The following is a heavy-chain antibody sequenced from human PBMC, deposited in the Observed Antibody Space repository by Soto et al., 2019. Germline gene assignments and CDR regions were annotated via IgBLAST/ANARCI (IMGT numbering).Heavy chain of an antibody. CDR1: GFTFSSYG. Sequence: QVQLVESGGGVVQPGRSLRLSCAASGFTFSSYGMHWVRQAPGKGLEWVAVISYDGSNKYYADSVKGRFTISRDNSKNTLYLQMNSLRAEDTAVYYCAKQIITIFGVVITPLDYWGQGTLVTVSS. J-gene: IGHJ4*02. V-gene: IGHV3-30*18. D-gene: IGHD3-3*01. CDR2: ISYDGSNK. CDR3: AKQIITIFGVVITPLDY.